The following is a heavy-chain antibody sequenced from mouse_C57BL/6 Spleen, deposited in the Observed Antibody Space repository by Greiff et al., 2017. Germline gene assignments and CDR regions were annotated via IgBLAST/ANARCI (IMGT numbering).Heavy chain of an antibody. CDR2: INPGSGGT. D-gene: IGHD1-1*01. CDR1: GYAFTNYL. Sequence: QVQLQQSGAELVRPGTSVKVSCKASGYAFTNYLIEWVKQRPGQGLEWIGVINPGSGGTNYNEKFKGKATLTADKSSSTAYMQLSSLTSEDSAVYFCARNYGSSSYWYFDVWGTGTTDTVSS. J-gene: IGHJ1*03. V-gene: IGHV1-54*01. CDR3: ARNYGSSSYWYFDV.